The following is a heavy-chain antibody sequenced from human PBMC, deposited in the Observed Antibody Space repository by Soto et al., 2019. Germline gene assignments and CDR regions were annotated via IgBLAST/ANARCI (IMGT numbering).Heavy chain of an antibody. J-gene: IGHJ6*04. CDR3: ARGGKLGGDLDV. Sequence: QAQLVQSGAEVKKPGSSVKVSCKASGGTFNRETFSWVRQAPGQGLQWMGRIIPVLDVTEYPQNFQGRVTITADTSTSTVYLALSGLGSDDTAVYYCARGGKLGGDLDVWGKGNPVIVSS. D-gene: IGHD3-10*01. CDR1: GGTFNRET. CDR2: IIPVLDVT. V-gene: IGHV1-69*02.